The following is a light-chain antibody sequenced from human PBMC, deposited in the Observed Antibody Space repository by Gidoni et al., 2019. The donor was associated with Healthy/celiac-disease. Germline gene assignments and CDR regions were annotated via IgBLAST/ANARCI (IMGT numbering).Light chain of an antibody. Sequence: DIVMPQSPLSLPVTPGEPASISCRSSQSLLHSNGYNYLDWYLQKPGQSPQLLIYLGSNRASGVPDRFSGSGSGTDFTLKISRVEAEDVGVYYCMQALQTPPGTFXPXTKVDIK. J-gene: IGKJ3*01. CDR2: LGS. CDR3: MQALQTPPGT. CDR1: QSLLHSNGYNY. V-gene: IGKV2-28*01.